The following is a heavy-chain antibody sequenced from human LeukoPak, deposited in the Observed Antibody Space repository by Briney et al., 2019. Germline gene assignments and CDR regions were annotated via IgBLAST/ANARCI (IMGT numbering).Heavy chain of an antibody. V-gene: IGHV3-43*02. Sequence: PGGSLRLSCAASGFTFDDYGMSWVRQAPGKGLEWVSLISGDGGSTYYADSVKGRFTISRDNSKNSLYLQMNSLRTEDTALYYCAKDTTFGSGLRGFDYWGQGTLVTVSS. CDR2: ISGDGGST. CDR3: AKDTTFGSGLRGFDY. D-gene: IGHD6-19*01. J-gene: IGHJ4*02. CDR1: GFTFDDYG.